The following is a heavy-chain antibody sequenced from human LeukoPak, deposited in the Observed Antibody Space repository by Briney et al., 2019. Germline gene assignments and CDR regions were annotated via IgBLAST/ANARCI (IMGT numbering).Heavy chain of an antibody. V-gene: IGHV4-59*12. D-gene: IGHD3-22*01. CDR2: IYYSGST. CDR3: ARRPYYYDSSGYTRWFDP. J-gene: IGHJ5*02. CDR1: GGSISSYY. Sequence: SETLSLTCTVSGGSISSYYWSWIRQPPGKGLEWIGYIYYSGSTNYNPSLKSRVTISVDTSKNQFSLKLSSVTAADTAVYYCARRPYYYDSSGYTRWFDPWGQGTLVTVSS.